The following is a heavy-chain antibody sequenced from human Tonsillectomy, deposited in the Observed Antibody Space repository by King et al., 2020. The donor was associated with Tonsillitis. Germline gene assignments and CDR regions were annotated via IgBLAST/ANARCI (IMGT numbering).Heavy chain of an antibody. J-gene: IGHJ4*02. CDR3: ARPSAGAGGTGEFDS. CDR1: GGSISTISYY. V-gene: IGHV4-39*01. CDR2: VYQTGST. Sequence: LQLQESGPGLVKPSETLSLTCTVSGGSISTISYYWGWIRQPPGKGLEWIGSVYQTGSTYYNPSLKSRVTISVDTTKNQFSLQLTSVTAADTAVYFCARPSAGAGGTGEFDSWGLGTLVTVSS. D-gene: IGHD1-1*01.